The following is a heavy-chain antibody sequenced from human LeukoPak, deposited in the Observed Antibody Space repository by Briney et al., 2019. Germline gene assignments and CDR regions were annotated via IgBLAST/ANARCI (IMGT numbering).Heavy chain of an antibody. V-gene: IGHV4-59*01. D-gene: IGHD4-17*01. CDR2: ISDSGIT. Sequence: PSETLSLTCTVSGGSISSYYWSWFRQPPGKGLEFIGYISDSGITNYNPSLQSRLIMSLDTSKNQLSLKLTSVTAADTAVYYCARDISAPDYGEYLFDYWGQGTLVTVSS. CDR1: GGSISSYY. J-gene: IGHJ4*02. CDR3: ARDISAPDYGEYLFDY.